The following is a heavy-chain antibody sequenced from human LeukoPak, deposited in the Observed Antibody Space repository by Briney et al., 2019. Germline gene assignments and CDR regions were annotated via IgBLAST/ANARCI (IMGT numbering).Heavy chain of an antibody. V-gene: IGHV1-8*01. J-gene: IGHJ4*02. CDR2: INPNSGNT. D-gene: IGHD6-13*01. CDR3: ARSSIAAAGLNKFDY. CDR1: GYIFTSYY. Sequence: ASVKVSCKTSGYIFTSYYINWVRQDTGQGLEWMGWINPNSGNTGYPQKFQGRVTITADKSTSTAYMELSSLRSEDTAVYYCARSSIAAAGLNKFDYWGQGTLVTVSS.